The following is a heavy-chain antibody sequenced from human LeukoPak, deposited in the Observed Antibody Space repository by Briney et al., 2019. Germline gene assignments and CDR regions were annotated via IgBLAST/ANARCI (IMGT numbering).Heavy chain of an antibody. Sequence: PGGSLRLSCAASGFTFSNYGMTWVRQAPRKGLEWVSVVSDSGGDTYYPDSVKGRFTISRDNSKQTLFLQMNNLRADDTAVYFCAKCGAGSCYRPLDYWGQGTLVTVSS. CDR2: VSDSGGDT. CDR3: AKCGAGSCYRPLDY. CDR1: GFTFSNYG. J-gene: IGHJ4*02. V-gene: IGHV3-23*01. D-gene: IGHD2-15*01.